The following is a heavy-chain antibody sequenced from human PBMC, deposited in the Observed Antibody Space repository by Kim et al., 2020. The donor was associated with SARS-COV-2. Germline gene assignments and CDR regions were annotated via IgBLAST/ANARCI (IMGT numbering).Heavy chain of an antibody. CDR2: GSK. J-gene: IGHJ1*01. CDR3: AKGSGNFQH. Sequence: GSKDYADSVKGRFTISRDNSKNTLYLQMNSLRAEDTAVYYCAKGSGNFQHWGQGTLVTVSS. V-gene: IGHV3-23*01.